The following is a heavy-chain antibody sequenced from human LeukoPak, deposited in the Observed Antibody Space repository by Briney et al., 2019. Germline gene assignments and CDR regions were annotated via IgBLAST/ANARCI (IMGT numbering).Heavy chain of an antibody. Sequence: PGGSLRLSCAASGFILSDYNMHWVRQAPGKGLEWVAVISYDGSNKYYADSVKGRFTISRDNSRNTLYLQMNSLRAEDTAVDYCARDQTGFCSGSSCLGSTFDYWGQGTLVTVSS. CDR2: ISYDGSNK. CDR1: GFILSDYN. CDR3: ARDQTGFCSGSSCLGSTFDY. V-gene: IGHV3-30*04. J-gene: IGHJ4*02. D-gene: IGHD2-15*01.